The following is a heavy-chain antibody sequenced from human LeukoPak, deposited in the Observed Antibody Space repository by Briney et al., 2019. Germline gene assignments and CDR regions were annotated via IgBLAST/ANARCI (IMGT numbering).Heavy chain of an antibody. J-gene: IGHJ4*02. D-gene: IGHD5-12*01. Sequence: SETLSLTCTVSGGPISSGGYYWSWIRQHPGKGLEWIGYIYSSGSTYYNPSLKSRVTISVDTSKNQFSLKLSSVTAAGTAVYYCASGGYLNVDYWGQGTLVTVSS. CDR3: ASGGYLNVDY. CDR2: IYSSGST. CDR1: GGPISSGGYY. V-gene: IGHV4-31*03.